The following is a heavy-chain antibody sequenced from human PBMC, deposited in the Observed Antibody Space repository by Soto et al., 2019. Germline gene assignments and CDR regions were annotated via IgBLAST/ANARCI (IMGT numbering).Heavy chain of an antibody. D-gene: IGHD4-4*01. J-gene: IGHJ2*01. CDR1: GYSFINYW. CDR2: IDPSDSYT. Sequence: LRESLKISCQGSGYSFINYWISWVRQMPGKGLEWMGRIDPSDSYTNCSPSFQGHVSISADKSISTAYLQWSSLKASDTAMYYCARLSRLHRDWYFDLRGRGTLVTVSS. CDR3: ARLSRLHRDWYFDL. V-gene: IGHV5-10-1*01.